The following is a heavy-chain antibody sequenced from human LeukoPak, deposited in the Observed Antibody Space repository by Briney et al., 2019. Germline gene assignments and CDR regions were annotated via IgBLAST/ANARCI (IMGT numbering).Heavy chain of an antibody. CDR2: ISGSGGST. Sequence: PGGSLRLSCAASGFTFSSYAMSWDRQAPGKGLEWVSAISGSGGSTYYADSVKGRFTISRDNSKNTLYLQMNSLRAEDTAVYYCAKVLLWFGELPYYFDYWGQGTLVTVSS. V-gene: IGHV3-23*01. CDR1: GFTFSSYA. J-gene: IGHJ4*02. CDR3: AKVLLWFGELPYYFDY. D-gene: IGHD3-10*01.